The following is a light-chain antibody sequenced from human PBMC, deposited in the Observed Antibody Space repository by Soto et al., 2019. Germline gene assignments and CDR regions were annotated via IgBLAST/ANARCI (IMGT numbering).Light chain of an antibody. CDR2: GAS. CDR1: QSVSSSY. J-gene: IGKJ1*01. CDR3: QQYGTSPTWT. V-gene: IGKV3-20*01. Sequence: IVLTQSPAILALSPGDRATLSCRASQSVSSSYLAWYQHKPGQAPRLLIYGASSRATGIPDRFSGSGSGTDFTLTISRLEPEDFAVYYCQQYGTSPTWTFGQGTKVDIK.